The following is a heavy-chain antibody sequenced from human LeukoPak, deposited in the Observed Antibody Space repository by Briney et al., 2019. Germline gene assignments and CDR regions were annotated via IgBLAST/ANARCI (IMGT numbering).Heavy chain of an antibody. CDR1: GGSFSGYY. J-gene: IGHJ4*02. CDR3: AGLVGRYSSGLYYYYFDY. V-gene: IGHV4-34*01. Sequence: SETLSLTCAVYGGSFSGYYWSWIRQPPGKGLEWIGEINHSGSTNYNPSLKSRVTISVDTSKNQFFLNLSSVTAADTAVYYCAGLVGRYSSGLYYYYFDYWGQGTLVTVSS. CDR2: INHSGST. D-gene: IGHD3-22*01.